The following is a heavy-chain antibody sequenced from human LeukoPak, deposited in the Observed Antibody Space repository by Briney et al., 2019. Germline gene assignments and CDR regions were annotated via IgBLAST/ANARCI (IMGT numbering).Heavy chain of an antibody. CDR2: IIPIFGTA. J-gene: IGHJ4*02. D-gene: IGHD1-26*01. V-gene: IGHV1-69*13. Sequence: ASVTVSCKASGGTFSSYAISWVRQAPGQGLEWMGGIIPIFGTANYAQKFQGRVTITADESTSTAYMELSSLRSEDTAVYHCARDPVGATRTGFDYWGQGTLVTVSS. CDR3: ARDPVGATRTGFDY. CDR1: GGTFSSYA.